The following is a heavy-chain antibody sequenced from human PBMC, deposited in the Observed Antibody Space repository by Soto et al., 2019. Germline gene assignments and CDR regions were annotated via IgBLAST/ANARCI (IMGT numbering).Heavy chain of an antibody. Sequence: WGSLRLSCEASAFTFSTYYVRRVRQIPGKGLQWISYTSTKSETIYYADSVQGRFTISRDDAKSSLYLEMSSLRVDDTAIYYCARSSPGFDSWGQGTLVTVSS. CDR1: AFTFSTYY. V-gene: IGHV3-48*04. J-gene: IGHJ4*02. CDR3: ARSSPGFDS. CDR2: TSTKSETI.